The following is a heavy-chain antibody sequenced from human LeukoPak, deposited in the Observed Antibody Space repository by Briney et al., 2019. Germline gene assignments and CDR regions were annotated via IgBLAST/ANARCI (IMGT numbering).Heavy chain of an antibody. CDR1: GYTFSTYG. D-gene: IGHD5-12*01. V-gene: IGHV1-18*01. Sequence: ASVKVSCKDSGYTFSTYGISWLRQAPRQGLEWMGWISAYNGKINYAQKLQGRVTMTTDTSTRTAYMEMRSLRSDDTAVYYCARDLIVATNRPPVLEYWGKGTLVTVSS. CDR2: ISAYNGKI. J-gene: IGHJ4*02. CDR3: ARDLIVATNRPPVLEY.